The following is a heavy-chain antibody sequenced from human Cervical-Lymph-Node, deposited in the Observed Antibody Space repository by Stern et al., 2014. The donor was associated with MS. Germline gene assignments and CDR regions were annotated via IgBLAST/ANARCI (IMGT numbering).Heavy chain of an antibody. CDR1: GGTFTSFS. V-gene: IGHV1-69*06. Sequence: VQLLESGAEVKKPGSSVNVSCKASGGTFTSFSINWVRQVPGQSLEWMGGIIPIFDTPNLAQKFQGRDTITADSSTSTVYMALNSLRSDDTAVYYCVLPSKVTTAAFDVWGRGTMVTVSS. D-gene: IGHD4-17*01. J-gene: IGHJ3*01. CDR3: VLPSKVTTAAFDV. CDR2: IIPIFDTP.